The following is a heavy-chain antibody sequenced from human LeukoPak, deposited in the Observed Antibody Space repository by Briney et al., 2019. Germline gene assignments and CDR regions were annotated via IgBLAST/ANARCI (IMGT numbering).Heavy chain of an antibody. CDR1: GFTFSSYG. CDR3: ARDSPYGSGSYLAAFDI. D-gene: IGHD3-10*01. V-gene: IGHV3-30*03. J-gene: IGHJ3*02. CDR2: ISYDGSNK. Sequence: GGSLRLSCAASGFTFSSYGMHWVRQAPGKGLEWVAVISYDGSNKYYADSVKGRFTISRDNSKNTLYLQMNSLRAEDTAVYYCARDSPYGSGSYLAAFDIWGQGTMVTVSS.